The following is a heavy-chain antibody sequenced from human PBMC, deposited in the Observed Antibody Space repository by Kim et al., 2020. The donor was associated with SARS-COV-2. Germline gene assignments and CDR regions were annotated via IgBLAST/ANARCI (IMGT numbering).Heavy chain of an antibody. J-gene: IGHJ5*02. CDR1: GGSISSSSYY. Sequence: SETLSLTCTVSGGSISSSSYYWGWIRQPPGKGLEWIGSIYYSGSTYYNPSLESRVTISVDTSKNQFSLKLSSVTAADTAVYYCARYGSGSYYWFDPWGQGTLVTVAS. CDR3: ARYGSGSYYWFDP. V-gene: IGHV4-39*01. CDR2: IYYSGST. D-gene: IGHD3-10*01.